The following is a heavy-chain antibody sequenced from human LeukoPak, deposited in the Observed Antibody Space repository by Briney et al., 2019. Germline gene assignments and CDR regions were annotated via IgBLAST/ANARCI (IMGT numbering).Heavy chain of an antibody. Sequence: GGSLRLSCAASGFTFSTYWMLWVRRAPGKGLVWVSGITGDGSTTTYANSVKGRFTISRDNAKNTLYLEMHSRRAEDTAVYYCARSYYASGTYYNAPFFDFWGQGTLVAVSS. J-gene: IGHJ4*02. CDR3: ARSYYASGTYYNAPFFDF. V-gene: IGHV3-74*03. CDR2: ITGDGSTT. CDR1: GFTFSTYW. D-gene: IGHD3-10*01.